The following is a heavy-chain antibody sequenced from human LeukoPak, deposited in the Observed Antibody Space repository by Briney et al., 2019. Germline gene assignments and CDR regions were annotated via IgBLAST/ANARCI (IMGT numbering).Heavy chain of an antibody. CDR3: ARLWSVVMTAFYIEY. Sequence: PSETLSLTCTVSGGSISSSSYYWGWIRQPPGKGLEWIGSIYYSGSTYYNPSLKSRVTISVDTSKNQFSLKLSSVTAADTAVYYCARLWSVVMTAFYIEYWGQGTLVTVSS. CDR1: GGSISSSSYY. J-gene: IGHJ4*02. D-gene: IGHD3-22*01. CDR2: IYYSGST. V-gene: IGHV4-39*01.